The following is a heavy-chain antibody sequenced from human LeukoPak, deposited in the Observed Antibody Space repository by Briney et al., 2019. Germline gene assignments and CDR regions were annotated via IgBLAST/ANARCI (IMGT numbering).Heavy chain of an antibody. Sequence: QPGRPLRLSCAASGFTLSSYAMHWVRQAPGKGLEWVAVISYDGSNKYYADSVKGRFTISRDNSKNTLYLQMNSLRPEDTAVYYCAKDMCSSTSCYVFYFYGMDVWGKGTTVTVSS. CDR3: AKDMCSSTSCYVFYFYGMDV. D-gene: IGHD2-2*01. CDR1: GFTLSSYA. J-gene: IGHJ6*04. V-gene: IGHV3-30-3*01. CDR2: ISYDGSNK.